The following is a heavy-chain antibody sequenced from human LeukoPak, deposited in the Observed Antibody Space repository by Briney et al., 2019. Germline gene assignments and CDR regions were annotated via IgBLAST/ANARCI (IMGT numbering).Heavy chain of an antibody. D-gene: IGHD2-15*01. CDR2: VNSDGSRT. CDR1: GFTFPTYW. CDR3: ARREGYCSGGTCYFDN. J-gene: IGHJ4*02. Sequence: GGSLRLSCAASGFTFPTYWMHWVRQAPGKGLVWVSRVNSDGSRTDYADSVKGRFTVSRDNAKNTLYLQMNSLGAEDTAVYYCARREGYCSGGTCYFDNWGQGTLVTVSS. V-gene: IGHV3-74*01.